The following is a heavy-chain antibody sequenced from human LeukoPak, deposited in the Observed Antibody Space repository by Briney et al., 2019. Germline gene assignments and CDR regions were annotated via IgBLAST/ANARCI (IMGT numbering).Heavy chain of an antibody. V-gene: IGHV3-21*01. Sequence: GASLRLSCAASGFTFSSYSMNWVRQAPGKGLEWVSSISRSSSYINYADSVKGRFTISRDNAKNSLYLQMNSLRAEDTAVYYCGVRLPHDYWGQGTLVT. CDR3: GVRLPHDY. CDR1: GFTFSSYS. D-gene: IGHD4-11*01. CDR2: ISRSSSYI. J-gene: IGHJ4*02.